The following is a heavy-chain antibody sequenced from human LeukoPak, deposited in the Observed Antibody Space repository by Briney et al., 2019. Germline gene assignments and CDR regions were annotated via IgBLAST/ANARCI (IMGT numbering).Heavy chain of an antibody. V-gene: IGHV4-39*01. CDR3: ARMWSSSILSP. D-gene: IGHD2-15*01. Sequence: SETLSLTCTVSGGSISSSSYYWGWIRQPPGKGLAWIGSIYYSGSTYYNPSLKSRVTISVDTSKDQFSLKLSSVSAADTAVYYCARMWSSSILSPWGQGTLVTVSS. CDR1: GGSISSSSYY. J-gene: IGHJ5*02. CDR2: IYYSGST.